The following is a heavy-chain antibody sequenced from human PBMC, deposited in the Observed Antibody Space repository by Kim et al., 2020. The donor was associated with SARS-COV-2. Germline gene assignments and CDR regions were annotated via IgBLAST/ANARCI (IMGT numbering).Heavy chain of an antibody. D-gene: IGHD1-26*01. CDR2: INSDGSAT. V-gene: IGHV3-74*01. Sequence: GGSLRLSCAASGFTFSDYWMHWVRQAPGKGLVWVSRINSDGSATTYADSVKGRFAISRDNAKNTLSLQMNSLRAEDTAVYYCVLNMVGTTAHWGQGALGT. CDR3: VLNMVGTTAH. J-gene: IGHJ4*02. CDR1: GFTFSDYW.